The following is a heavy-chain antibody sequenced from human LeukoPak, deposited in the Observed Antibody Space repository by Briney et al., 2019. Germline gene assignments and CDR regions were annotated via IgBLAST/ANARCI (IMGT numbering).Heavy chain of an antibody. CDR2: IYPGDSDT. V-gene: IGHV5-51*01. Sequence: GESLKISCKGSGYSFTSYWIGWVRQMPGKGLEWMGIIYPGDSDTRYSPSFQGQVTISLDTSKNQFSLKLSSVTAADTALYYCARIGDNNQSNYVKVVWIDPWGQGTLVTVSS. D-gene: IGHD1-14*01. CDR1: GYSFTSYW. CDR3: ARIGDNNQSNYVKVVWIDP. J-gene: IGHJ5*02.